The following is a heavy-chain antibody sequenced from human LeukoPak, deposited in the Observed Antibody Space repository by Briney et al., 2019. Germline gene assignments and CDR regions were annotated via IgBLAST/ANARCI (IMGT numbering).Heavy chain of an antibody. Sequence: SETLSLTCAVYGGSFSGYYWSWIRQPAGKGLEWIGRIYIGGSTNYNPSLKSRVTMSIDTSKNQFSLKLSAVTAADTAVYYCARAARRLQPFDYWGQGTLVTVSS. J-gene: IGHJ4*02. CDR2: IYIGGST. V-gene: IGHV4-59*10. D-gene: IGHD5-24*01. CDR3: ARAARRLQPFDY. CDR1: GGSFSGYY.